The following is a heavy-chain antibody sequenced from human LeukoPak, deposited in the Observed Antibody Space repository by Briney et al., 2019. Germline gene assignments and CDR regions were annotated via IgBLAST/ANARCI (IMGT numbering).Heavy chain of an antibody. CDR2: MSGSGDST. CDR3: AKSFPYYYGSGSYYINPFDS. D-gene: IGHD3-10*01. CDR1: GFTFGSFG. J-gene: IGHJ4*02. Sequence: GGSLRLSCAASGFTFGSFGMSWVRQAPGKGLEWVSAMSGSGDSTYYADSVKGRFTISRDNSKNTLYLQMNSLRAEDTAIYYCAKSFPYYYGSGSYYINPFDSWGQGTLVTVSS. V-gene: IGHV3-23*01.